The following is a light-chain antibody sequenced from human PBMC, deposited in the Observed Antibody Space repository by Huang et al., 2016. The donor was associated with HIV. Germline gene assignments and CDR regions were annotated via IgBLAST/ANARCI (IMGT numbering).Light chain of an antibody. Sequence: DIQITQSPSYLSASVGDTVIITGWASQNIKRYLNWYQQEPGKAPKLLISAASNLQSGVPSTCSGSGSGTDFTLTINSLQPEDSATYYCQQSARTPRTFGQGTKLEI. J-gene: IGKJ2*01. CDR3: QQSARTPRT. CDR1: QNIKRY. CDR2: AAS. V-gene: IGKV1-39*01.